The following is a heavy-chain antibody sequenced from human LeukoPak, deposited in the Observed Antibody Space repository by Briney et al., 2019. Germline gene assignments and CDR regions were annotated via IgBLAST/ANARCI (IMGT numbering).Heavy chain of an antibody. D-gene: IGHD2-15*01. CDR3: ARDGLYSGYCSGGSCYWFDP. J-gene: IGHJ5*02. V-gene: IGHV1-2*02. CDR2: INPNSGGT. Sequence: GASVKVSCKASGYTFTGYYMHWVRQAPGQGLEWMGWINPNSGGTNYAQKFQGRVTMTRDTSISTAYMELSRLRSDDTAVYYCARDGLYSGYCSGGSCYWFDPWGQGTLVTVSS. CDR1: GYTFTGYY.